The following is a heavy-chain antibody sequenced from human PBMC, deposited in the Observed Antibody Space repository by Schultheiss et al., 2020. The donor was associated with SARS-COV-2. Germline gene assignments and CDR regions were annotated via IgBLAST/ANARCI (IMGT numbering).Heavy chain of an antibody. CDR3: AVVVTSDAFDI. J-gene: IGHJ3*02. D-gene: IGHD2-15*01. V-gene: IGHV4-34*01. CDR2: INHSGST. CDR1: GGSFSGYY. Sequence: SETLSLTCAVYGGSFSGYYWSWIRQPPGKGLEWIGEINHSGSTNYNPSLKSRVIISVDTSKNQFSLKLSSLTAADTAVYYCAVVVTSDAFDIWGQGTMVTVSS.